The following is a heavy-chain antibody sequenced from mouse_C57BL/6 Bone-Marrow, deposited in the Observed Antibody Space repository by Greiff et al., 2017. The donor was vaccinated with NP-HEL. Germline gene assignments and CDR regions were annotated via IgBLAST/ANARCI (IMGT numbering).Heavy chain of an antibody. CDR1: GYTFTDYE. J-gene: IGHJ3*01. Sequence: QVQLKQSGAELVRPGASVTLSCKASGYTFTDYEMHWVKQTPVHGLEWIGAIDPETGGTAYNQKFKGKAILTADKSSSTAYMEPRSLTSEDSAVYYCTRAGYPWFAYWGQGTLVTVSA. V-gene: IGHV1-15*01. CDR3: TRAGYPWFAY. D-gene: IGHD2-2*01. CDR2: IDPETGGT.